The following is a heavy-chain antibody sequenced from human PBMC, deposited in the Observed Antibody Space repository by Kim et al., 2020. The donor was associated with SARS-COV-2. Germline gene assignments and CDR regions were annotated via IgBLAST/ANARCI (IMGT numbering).Heavy chain of an antibody. CDR2: INHSGST. V-gene: IGHV4-34*01. CDR1: GGSFRGYY. CDR3: ARGGIAARLQH. D-gene: IGHD6-6*01. J-gene: IGHJ1*01. Sequence: SETLSLTCDVYGGSFRGYYWSWIRQPPGKGLEWIGEINHSGSTNYNPSLKSRVTISIDTSKNQFSLKLSSVTAADTAVYYCARGGIAARLQHWGQGTLVTVSS.